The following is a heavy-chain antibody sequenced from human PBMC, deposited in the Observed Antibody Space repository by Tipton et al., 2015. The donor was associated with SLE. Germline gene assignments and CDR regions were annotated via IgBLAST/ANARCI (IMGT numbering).Heavy chain of an antibody. Sequence: TLSLTCVVSGGSFSGYYWNWIRQPPGKGLEWIGEINDSGTTNYNASLKRRVTLLVDTSKNQFSLKLTSVTAADTAVYYCARLSGGMDVWGQGTTVTVSS. CDR3: ARLSGGMDV. J-gene: IGHJ6*02. V-gene: IGHV4-34*01. CDR2: INDSGTT. CDR1: GGSFSGYY.